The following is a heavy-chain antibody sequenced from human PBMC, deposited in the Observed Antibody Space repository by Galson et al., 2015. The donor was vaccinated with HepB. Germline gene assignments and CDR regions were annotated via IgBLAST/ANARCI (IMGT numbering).Heavy chain of an antibody. CDR1: GFTFSSYA. CDR2: ISYDGSNK. J-gene: IGHJ5*02. D-gene: IGHD1-26*01. CDR3: ARDWEAPYGAKTGYNWFDP. Sequence: SLRLSCAASGFTFSSYAMHWVRQAPGKGLEWVAVISYDGSNKYYADSVKGRFTISRDNSKNTLYLQMNSLRAEDTAVYYCARDWEAPYGAKTGYNWFDPWGQGTLVTVSS. V-gene: IGHV3-30-3*01.